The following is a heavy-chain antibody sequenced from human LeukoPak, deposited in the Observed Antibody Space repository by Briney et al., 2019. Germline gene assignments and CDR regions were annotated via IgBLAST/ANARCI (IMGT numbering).Heavy chain of an antibody. CDR1: GGSITSSNW. V-gene: IGHV4-4*02. J-gene: IGHJ6*03. CDR3: ARKDYYYYYMDV. CDR2: IYHGGST. Sequence: SETLSLTCAVSGGSITSSNWWSWVRQPPGKGLEWIGEIYHGGSTNYNPSLQSRVTFSVDKSKNQFSLKVSSVAAADTAVYYCARKDYYYYYMDVWGKGTTVTVPS.